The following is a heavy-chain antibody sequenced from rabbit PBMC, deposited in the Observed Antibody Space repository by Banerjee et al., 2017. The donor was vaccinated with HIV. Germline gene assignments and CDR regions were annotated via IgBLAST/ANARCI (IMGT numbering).Heavy chain of an antibody. V-gene: IGHV1S45*01. D-gene: IGHD4-1*01. CDR3: ARDLAGVIGWNFGL. J-gene: IGHJ4*01. CDR2: IDAGSSGKT. Sequence: QEQLEESGGDLVKPEGSLTLTCTASGFSFSNKYVMCWVRQAPGKGLEWIACIDAGSSGKTYYASWAKGRFTISKTSSTTVTLQMTSLTAADTATYFCARDLAGVIGWNFGLWGPGTLVTVS. CDR1: GFSFSNKYV.